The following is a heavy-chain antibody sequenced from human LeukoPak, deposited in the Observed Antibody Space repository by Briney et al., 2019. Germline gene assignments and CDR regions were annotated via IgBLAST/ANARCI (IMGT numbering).Heavy chain of an antibody. D-gene: IGHD2-2*01. CDR2: IYTSGST. CDR1: GGSISSYY. CDR3: ARDMCSSTSCFYFDY. Sequence: SETLSLTCTVSGGSISSYYWSWIRQPTGKGLEWIGRIYTSGSTNYNPSLKSRITMSVDTSKNQFSLKLSSVTAADTAVYYCARDMCSSTSCFYFDYWGQGTLVTVSS. V-gene: IGHV4-4*07. J-gene: IGHJ4*02.